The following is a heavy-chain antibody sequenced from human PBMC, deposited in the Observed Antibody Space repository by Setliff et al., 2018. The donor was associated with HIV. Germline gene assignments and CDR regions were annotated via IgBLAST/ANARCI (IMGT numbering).Heavy chain of an antibody. CDR1: GYTFTSYY. D-gene: IGHD5-18*01. Sequence: ASVKVSCKASGYTFTSYYVHFVRQAPGQGPEWMGIINPNGGSTNYAQKFEGRVAMTADMSTNNVHMYLSSLRSEDTAIYYCARGGPGSSFGYDWFDPWGQGMLVTVSS. CDR3: ARGGPGSSFGYDWFDP. J-gene: IGHJ5*02. CDR2: INPNGGST. V-gene: IGHV1-46*01.